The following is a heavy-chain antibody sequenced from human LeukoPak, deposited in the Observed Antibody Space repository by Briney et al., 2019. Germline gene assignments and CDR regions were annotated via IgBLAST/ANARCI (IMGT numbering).Heavy chain of an antibody. CDR1: GGSISSSNW. Sequence: PSETLSLTCAVSGGSISSSNWWSWVRQPPGKGLEWIGEIYHSGSTNYNPSLKSRVTISVDKSKNQFSLKLSSVTAADTAVYYCARGQRAHVEWSPYMDVWGKGTTVTVSS. D-gene: IGHD3-3*01. J-gene: IGHJ6*04. V-gene: IGHV4-4*02. CDR3: ARGQRAHVEWSPYMDV. CDR2: IYHSGST.